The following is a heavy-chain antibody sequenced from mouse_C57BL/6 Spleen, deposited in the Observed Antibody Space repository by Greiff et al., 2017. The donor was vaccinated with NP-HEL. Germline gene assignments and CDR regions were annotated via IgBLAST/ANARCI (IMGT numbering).Heavy chain of an antibody. CDR1: GYTFTSYW. CDR3: ARDGNYEVWFAY. CDR2: IAPNSGGT. V-gene: IGHV1-72*01. J-gene: IGHJ3*01. Sequence: VQLQQPGAELVKPGASVKLSCKASGYTFTSYWMHWVKQRPGRGLEWIGRIAPNSGGTKYDEKFKSKATLTVDKPSSTAYMQLSSLTSEDSAVYYCARDGNYEVWFAYWGQGTLVTVSA. D-gene: IGHD2-1*01.